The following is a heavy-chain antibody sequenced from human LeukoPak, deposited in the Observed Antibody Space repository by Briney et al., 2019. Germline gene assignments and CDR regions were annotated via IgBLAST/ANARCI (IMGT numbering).Heavy chain of an antibody. CDR1: GGTFSSYA. D-gene: IGHD6-13*01. Sequence: GASVKVSCKASGGTFSSYAISRVRQAPGQGLEWMGGIIPIFGTANYAQKFQDRLTITADKSTTTAYMELSSLRSEDTAVYYCARDSRDGSTWYKWGQGFDYWGQGTLVTVSS. CDR3: ARDSRDGSTWYKWGQGFDY. J-gene: IGHJ4*02. CDR2: IIPIFGTA. V-gene: IGHV1-69*06.